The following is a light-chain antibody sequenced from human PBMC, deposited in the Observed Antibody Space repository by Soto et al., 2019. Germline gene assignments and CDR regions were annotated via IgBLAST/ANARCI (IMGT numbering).Light chain of an antibody. CDR3: QQRSNWPLT. CDR1: QSVSSY. Sequence: SVLTQSPATLSLYPGERATLSCRASQSVSSYLAWYQQKPGQAPRLLIYDASNRATGIPARFSGSGSGTDFTLTISSLEPEDFAVYYCQQRSNWPLTFAQVTKV. CDR2: DAS. J-gene: IGKJ1*01. V-gene: IGKV3-11*01.